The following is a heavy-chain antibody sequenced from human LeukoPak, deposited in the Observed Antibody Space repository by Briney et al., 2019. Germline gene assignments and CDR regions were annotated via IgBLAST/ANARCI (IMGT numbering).Heavy chain of an antibody. J-gene: IGHJ6*03. D-gene: IGHD7-27*01. CDR3: ARDGDSHYYYYMDV. CDR2: INSDGSST. Sequence: GGSLRLSCAASGFTFSSYWLHWVRQAPGKGLVWVSRINSDGSSTSYADSVKGRFTISRDNAKNTLYLQMNSLRAEDTAVYYCARDGDSHYYYYMDVWGKGTTATISS. V-gene: IGHV3-74*01. CDR1: GFTFSSYW.